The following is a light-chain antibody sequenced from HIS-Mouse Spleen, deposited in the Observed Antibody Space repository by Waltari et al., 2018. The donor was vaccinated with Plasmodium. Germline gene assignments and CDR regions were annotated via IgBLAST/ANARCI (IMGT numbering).Light chain of an antibody. CDR1: QSISSD. CDR2: AAS. Sequence: DIQMTQSPSSLSASVGDRVTITCRASQSISSDLNWYQQKPGKAPNLLIYAASSLQSGVPSRVSGSGSGTDFTLTISSLQPEDFATYYCQQSYSTWTFGQGTKVEIK. V-gene: IGKV1-39*01. CDR3: QQSYSTWT. J-gene: IGKJ1*01.